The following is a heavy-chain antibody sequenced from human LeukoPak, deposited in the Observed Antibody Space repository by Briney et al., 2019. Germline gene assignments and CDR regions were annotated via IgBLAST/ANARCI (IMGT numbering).Heavy chain of an antibody. CDR3: AKARYCSGGSCSNWFDP. CDR1: GFTFSSYG. V-gene: IGHV3-30*02. J-gene: IGHJ5*02. CDR2: XXYDGSNK. D-gene: IGHD2-15*01. Sequence: GGSLRLSCAASGFTFSSYGMHWVRQAPGKGLXXXXXXXYDGSNKYYADSVKGRFTISRDNSKNTLYLQMNSLRAEDTAVYYCAKARYCSGGSCSNWFDPWGQGTLVTVSS.